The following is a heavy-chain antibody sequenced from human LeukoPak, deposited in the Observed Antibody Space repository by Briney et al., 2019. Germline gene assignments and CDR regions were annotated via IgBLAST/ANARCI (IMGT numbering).Heavy chain of an antibody. V-gene: IGHV3-11*01. D-gene: IGHD5-18*01. Sequence: GGSLRLSCAASGFTFSDYYMSWIRQAPGKGLEWVSYISSSDSTIYYADSVKGRFTISRDNAKNSLYLQMNSLRAEDTAVYYCAVALEGYSYGYVFPFDIWGQGTMVTVSS. CDR1: GFTFSDYY. J-gene: IGHJ3*02. CDR2: ISSSDSTI. CDR3: AVALEGYSYGYVFPFDI.